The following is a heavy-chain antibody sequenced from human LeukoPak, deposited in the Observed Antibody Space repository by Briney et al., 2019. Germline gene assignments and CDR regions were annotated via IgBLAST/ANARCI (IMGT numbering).Heavy chain of an antibody. Sequence: PGRSLRLSCAASGFTLTSYSMHCVRQPPGKGLEWVSVISYDGSNKYYADSVKGRFTISRHNPKNTLYLQMNSLRAEDTAVYYCAREGRYDILTPPFDYWGQGTLVTVSS. D-gene: IGHD3-9*01. CDR2: ISYDGSNK. V-gene: IGHV3-30*04. J-gene: IGHJ4*02. CDR1: GFTLTSYS. CDR3: AREGRYDILTPPFDY.